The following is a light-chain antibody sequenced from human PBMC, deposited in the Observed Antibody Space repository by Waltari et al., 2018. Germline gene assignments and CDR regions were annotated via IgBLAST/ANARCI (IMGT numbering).Light chain of an antibody. CDR1: SSDVGSYSL. J-gene: IGLJ3*02. CDR2: EDT. CDR3: CSYTLTNTWL. V-gene: IGLV2-23*01. Sequence: QSALTQPASVSGSPGQPITISCTGTSSDVGSYSLVSWYRQHPGEAPRVIMFEDTKRPSGVSNRFSGSKSGNTASLTISGLQAEDEADYYCCSYTLTNTWLFGGGTKLTVL.